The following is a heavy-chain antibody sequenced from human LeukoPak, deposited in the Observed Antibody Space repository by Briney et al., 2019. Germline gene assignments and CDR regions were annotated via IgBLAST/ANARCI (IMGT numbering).Heavy chain of an antibody. J-gene: IGHJ4*02. D-gene: IGHD1-26*01. CDR1: GGSVSSYY. CDR2: IYYSGSS. Sequence: SETLSLTCTVSGGSVSSYYWNWIRQPPRKGLEWIGYIYYSGSSNYNPSLKSRVTISIDTSKNQFSLKLNPVTAADTAVYYCARGEVGATTDFDYWGEGTLVTVSS. V-gene: IGHV4-59*02. CDR3: ARGEVGATTDFDY.